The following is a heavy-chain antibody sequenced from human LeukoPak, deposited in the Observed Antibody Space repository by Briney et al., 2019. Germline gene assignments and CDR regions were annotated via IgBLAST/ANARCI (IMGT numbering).Heavy chain of an antibody. CDR1: GGSFSGYY. J-gene: IGHJ4*02. D-gene: IGHD3-22*01. V-gene: IGHV4-34*01. Sequence: PSETLSLTCAVYGGSFSGYYWSWIRQPPGKGLEWIGEINHSGSTNYNPSLKSRVTISVNTSKNQFSLKLSSVTAADTAVYYCARGAPPYYYDSSGYYPRHPFEYRGQGALVTVSS. CDR3: ARGAPPYYYDSSGYYPRHPFEY. CDR2: INHSGST.